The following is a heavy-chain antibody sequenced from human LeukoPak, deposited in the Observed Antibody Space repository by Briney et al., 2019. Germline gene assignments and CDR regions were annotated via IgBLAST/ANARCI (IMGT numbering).Heavy chain of an antibody. CDR3: AVGQLGGYNWFDP. CDR1: GGSISSGGYY. CDR2: IYYSGST. Sequence: SQTLSLTCTVSGGSISSGGYYWSWIRQHPGKGLEWIGYIYYSGSTYYNPSLKSRVTISVDTSKNQFSLKLSSVTAADTAVYYCAVGQLGGYNWFDPWGQGTLVTVSS. J-gene: IGHJ5*02. V-gene: IGHV4-31*03. D-gene: IGHD6-13*01.